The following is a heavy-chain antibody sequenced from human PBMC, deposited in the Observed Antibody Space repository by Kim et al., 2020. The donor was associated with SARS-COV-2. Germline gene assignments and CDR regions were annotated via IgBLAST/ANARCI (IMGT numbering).Heavy chain of an antibody. CDR3: AKDGHTYTTGWYSNWFAL. D-gene: IGHD2-21*01. V-gene: IGHV3-23*01. CDR1: GFNFTNSA. Sequence: GGSLRLSCLGSGFNFTNSAMSWVRQTATKGLECVATITGSGVTTKYGDSVRGRFSISRDNSKTTMFLQMSSLRAEDTATYFCAKDGHTYTTGWYSNWFALWGLGTLVTVSS. CDR2: ITGSGVTT. J-gene: IGHJ5*02.